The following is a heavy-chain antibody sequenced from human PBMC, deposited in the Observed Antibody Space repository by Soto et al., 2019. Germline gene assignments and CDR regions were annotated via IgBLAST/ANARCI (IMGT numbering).Heavy chain of an antibody. Sequence: EVQLLESGGGLVQPGGSLRLSCAASGYTCSSYAMSWVRQAPGKGLEWVSAISGSGGSTYYADSVKGRFTISRDNSKNTLYLQMNSLRAEDTAVYYCAKAGTSDSSGWYPLVDYWGQGTLVPVSS. CDR3: AKAGTSDSSGWYPLVDY. J-gene: IGHJ4*02. D-gene: IGHD6-19*01. CDR2: ISGSGGST. CDR1: GYTCSSYA. V-gene: IGHV3-23*01.